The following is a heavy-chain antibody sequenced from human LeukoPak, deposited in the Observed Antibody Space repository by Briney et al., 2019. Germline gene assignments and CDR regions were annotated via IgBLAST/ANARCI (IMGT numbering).Heavy chain of an antibody. V-gene: IGHV4-34*01. CDR3: ARVGERDKTNWFDP. CDR2: INHSGST. D-gene: IGHD3-16*01. Sequence: SETLSLTCAVYGGSFSGYYWSWIRQPPGKGLEWIGEINHSGSTNYNPSLKSRVTISVDTSKNQFSLKLSSVTAADTAVHYCARVGERDKTNWFDPWGQGTLVTVSS. CDR1: GGSFSGYY. J-gene: IGHJ5*02.